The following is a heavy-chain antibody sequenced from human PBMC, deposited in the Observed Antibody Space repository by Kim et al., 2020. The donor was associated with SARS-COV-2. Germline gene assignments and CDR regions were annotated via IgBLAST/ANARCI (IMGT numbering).Heavy chain of an antibody. CDR2: INTNTGDP. Sequence: ASVKVSCKASGYTFSTYTINWVRQAPGQGLEWMGWINTNTGDPAYVQGFKGRFVFSLDTSVSTAYLQISSLKAEDTAFYYCARELGGRWTPLNYWGQGTLVTVSS. V-gene: IGHV7-4-1*02. J-gene: IGHJ4*02. D-gene: IGHD2-15*01. CDR3: ARELGGRWTPLNY. CDR1: GYTFSTYT.